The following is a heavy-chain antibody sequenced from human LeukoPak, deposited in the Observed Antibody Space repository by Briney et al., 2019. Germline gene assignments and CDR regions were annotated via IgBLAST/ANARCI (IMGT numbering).Heavy chain of an antibody. Sequence: SETLSLTCTVSGGSISSYYWSWIRQPPGKGLEWIGSIYYSGSTYYNPSLKSRVTISVDTSKNQFSLKLSSVTAADTAAYYCARVWGYYSEWFDPWGQGTLVTVSS. D-gene: IGHD3-22*01. V-gene: IGHV4-59*12. CDR2: IYYSGST. CDR3: ARVWGYYSEWFDP. CDR1: GGSISSYY. J-gene: IGHJ5*02.